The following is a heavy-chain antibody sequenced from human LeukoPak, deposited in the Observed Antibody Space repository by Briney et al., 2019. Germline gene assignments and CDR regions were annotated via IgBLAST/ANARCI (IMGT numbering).Heavy chain of an antibody. CDR1: GFTFSSHA. Sequence: PGGSLRLSCAASGFTFSSHALSWVRQAPGKGLEWVAVISYDGSNKYYADSVKGRFTISRDNSKNTLYLQMNSLRAEDTAVYYCAKTPGRDVIPNSSSWYYFDYWGQGTLVTVSS. V-gene: IGHV3-30*18. J-gene: IGHJ4*02. CDR3: AKTPGRDVIPNSSSWYYFDY. D-gene: IGHD6-13*01. CDR2: ISYDGSNK.